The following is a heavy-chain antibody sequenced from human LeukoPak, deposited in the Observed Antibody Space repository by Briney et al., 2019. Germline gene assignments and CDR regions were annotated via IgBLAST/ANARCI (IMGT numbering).Heavy chain of an antibody. D-gene: IGHD3-3*01. CDR3: ARQGYWSGYFVFDY. Sequence: GSLRLSCAASGFTVSSNYMSWIRQPPGKGLEWIGEINHSGSTNYNPSLKSRVTISVDRSKNQFSLKLSSVTAADTAVYYCARQGYWSGYFVFDYWGQGTLVTVSS. CDR1: GFTVSSNY. V-gene: IGHV4-34*01. J-gene: IGHJ4*02. CDR2: INHSGST.